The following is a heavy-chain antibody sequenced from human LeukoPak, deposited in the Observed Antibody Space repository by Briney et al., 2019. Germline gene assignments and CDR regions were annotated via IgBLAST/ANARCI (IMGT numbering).Heavy chain of an antibody. CDR2: INSDGTTT. V-gene: IGHV3-74*01. D-gene: IGHD4-17*01. Sequence: PGGSLRLSCGSTAFNFTAYWMHWVRHDPRQGLLWVARINSDGTTTNYADSVKGRFTISRDNSKNTLFVQMNSLRAEDTAVYYCARTAMVDYVRFPNDYWGQGTLVTVSS. J-gene: IGHJ4*02. CDR1: AFNFTAYW. CDR3: ARTAMVDYVRFPNDY.